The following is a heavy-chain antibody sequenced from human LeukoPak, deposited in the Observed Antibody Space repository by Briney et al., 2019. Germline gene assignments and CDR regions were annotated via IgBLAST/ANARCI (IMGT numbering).Heavy chain of an antibody. D-gene: IGHD2-15*01. Sequence: GSSVKVSCKASGGTFSSYAISWVRQAPGQGLEWMGGIIPIFGTANYAQKFQGRVTITADKSTSTAYMELSSLRSEDTAVYFCARGFSGPATPYFDYWGQGTLVTVSS. CDR1: GGTFSSYA. V-gene: IGHV1-69*06. CDR2: IIPIFGTA. CDR3: ARGFSGPATPYFDY. J-gene: IGHJ4*02.